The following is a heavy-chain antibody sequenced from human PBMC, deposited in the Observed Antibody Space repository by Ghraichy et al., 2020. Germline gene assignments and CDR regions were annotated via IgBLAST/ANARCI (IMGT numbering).Heavy chain of an antibody. J-gene: IGHJ6*04. D-gene: IGHD3-3*01. CDR3: ALIDFGVVIDNWDV. V-gene: IGHV1-69*13. Sequence: SVKVSCKASGGTFSSYAISWVRQAPGQGLEWMGGIIPIFGTANYAQKFQGRVTITADESTSTAYMELSSLRSEDTAVYYCALIDFGVVIDNWDVWGKGTTVTVSS. CDR1: GGTFSSYA. CDR2: IIPIFGTA.